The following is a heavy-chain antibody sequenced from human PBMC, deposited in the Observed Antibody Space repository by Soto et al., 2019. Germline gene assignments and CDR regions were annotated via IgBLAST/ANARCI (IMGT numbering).Heavy chain of an antibody. D-gene: IGHD2-21*02. J-gene: IGHJ6*02. Sequence: ASVKVSCKASGYTFTGYYMHWVRQAPGQGLEWMGWINPNSGGTNYAQKFQGWVTMTRDTSISTAYMELSRLRSDDTAVYYCAREIFGYCGGDCYSPYYYGMDVWGQGTTVTV. CDR3: AREIFGYCGGDCYSPYYYGMDV. CDR2: INPNSGGT. CDR1: GYTFTGYY. V-gene: IGHV1-2*04.